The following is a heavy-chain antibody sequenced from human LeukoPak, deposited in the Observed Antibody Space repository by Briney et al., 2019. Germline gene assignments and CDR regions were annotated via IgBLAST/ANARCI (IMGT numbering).Heavy chain of an antibody. J-gene: IGHJ4*02. V-gene: IGHV3-74*01. CDR2: INNDGSTT. CDR1: GFTFRSSW. Sequence: GGSLRLSCAASGFTFRSSWMHWVRQAPGKGLVWVSRINNDGSTTTYADSVKGRFTISRDNAKNTLFLQMNSLRAEDTAVYYCARGYDSSGYFPDYWGQGTLVTVSS. D-gene: IGHD3-22*01. CDR3: ARGYDSSGYFPDY.